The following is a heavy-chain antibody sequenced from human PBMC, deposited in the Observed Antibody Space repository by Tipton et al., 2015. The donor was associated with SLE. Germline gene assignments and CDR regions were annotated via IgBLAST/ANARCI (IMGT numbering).Heavy chain of an antibody. D-gene: IGHD3-22*01. Sequence: TLSLTCAVYGGSFSGYSWSWIRQPAGKGLEWIGRIYSSGSTNYNPSLKSRVTMSVDTSQNQFSLKLSSVTAADTALYYCASSYSSAYFSYLFDYWGQGTLVTVSS. V-gene: IGHV4-59*10. CDR2: IYSSGST. J-gene: IGHJ4*02. CDR3: ASSYSSAYFSYLFDY. CDR1: GGSFSGYS.